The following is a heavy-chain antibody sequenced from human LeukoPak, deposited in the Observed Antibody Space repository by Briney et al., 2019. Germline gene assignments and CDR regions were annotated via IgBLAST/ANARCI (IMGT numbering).Heavy chain of an antibody. D-gene: IGHD6-13*01. Sequence: SETLSLTCSVSGGSMSRYYWIWVRQPPGKGLDWIGYINDEVGTNYNPSLKSRVTISVDTSKNQFSLKLSSVTAADTAVYYCARVGSYSSSWYHYYYYYYMDVWGKGTTVTVSS. CDR3: ARVGSYSSSWYHYYYYYYMDV. V-gene: IGHV4-59*12. CDR2: INDEVGT. CDR1: GGSMSRYY. J-gene: IGHJ6*03.